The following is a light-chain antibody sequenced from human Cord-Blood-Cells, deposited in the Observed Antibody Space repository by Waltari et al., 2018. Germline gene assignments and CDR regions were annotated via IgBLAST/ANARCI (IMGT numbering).Light chain of an antibody. J-gene: IGKJ1*01. Sequence: EIVLTQSPGTLSLSPGERATLSCRASQSVSSSYLAWYQQKPGQAPRLLIYGASSGATGIPDRFSGSGSGTDFTLTISRLEPEDFAVYYCQQYGSPAWTFGQGTKVEIK. CDR2: GAS. CDR3: QQYGSPAWT. V-gene: IGKV3-20*01. CDR1: QSVSSSY.